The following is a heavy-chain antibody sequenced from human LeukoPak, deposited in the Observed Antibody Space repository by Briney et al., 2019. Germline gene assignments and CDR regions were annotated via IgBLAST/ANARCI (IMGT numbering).Heavy chain of an antibody. CDR2: IIVGSGNT. CDR1: GFTFSSST. V-gene: IGHV1-58*01. J-gene: IGHJ4*02. Sequence: SVKVSCKASGFTFSSSTVQWVRQARGQRLEWLGWIIVGSGNTNYAQKFQERVTITRDMSTSTAYMELSSLRSEDTAVYYCAAYGSGSYYKYYFDYWGQGTLVTVSS. CDR3: AAYGSGSYYKYYFDY. D-gene: IGHD3-10*01.